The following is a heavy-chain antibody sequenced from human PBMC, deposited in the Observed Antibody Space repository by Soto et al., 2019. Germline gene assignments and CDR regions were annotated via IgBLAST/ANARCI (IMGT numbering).Heavy chain of an antibody. Sequence: QVQLVQSGAEVKKPGASVKVSCKASGYTFTSYGISRVRQAPGQGLEWMGWISAYNGNTNYAQKLQGRVTMTTDTSTSTAYMELRSLRSDDTAVYYCARDPRSMLPRGAEYFQHWGQGTLVTVSS. CDR1: GYTFTSYG. V-gene: IGHV1-18*04. J-gene: IGHJ1*01. CDR2: ISAYNGNT. CDR3: ARDPRSMLPRGAEYFQH. D-gene: IGHD2-8*01.